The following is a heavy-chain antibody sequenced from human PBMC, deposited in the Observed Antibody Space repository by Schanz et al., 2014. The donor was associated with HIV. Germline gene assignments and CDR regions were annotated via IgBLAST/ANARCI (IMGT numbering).Heavy chain of an antibody. J-gene: IGHJ4*02. CDR3: AREGGNLVEGGYFFDY. D-gene: IGHD2-15*01. CDR2: IMPILGTA. Sequence: QVQLVQSGAEVTKPGASVKVSCKASGGAFSSYAISWVRQAPGQGLEWMGGIMPILGTANYAQKLQGRVTITADESTSTAYMELSSLRLEDTAVYYCAREGGNLVEGGYFFDYWGQGTLVTVSS. V-gene: IGHV1-69*01. CDR1: GGAFSSYA.